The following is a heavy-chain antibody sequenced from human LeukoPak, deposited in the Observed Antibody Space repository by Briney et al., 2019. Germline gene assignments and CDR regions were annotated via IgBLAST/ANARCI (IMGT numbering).Heavy chain of an antibody. CDR2: ISWNSGSI. D-gene: IGHD5-24*01. CDR1: GFTFDDYA. J-gene: IGHJ4*02. CDR3: AREDGLDY. V-gene: IGHV3-9*01. Sequence: QTGGSLRLSCAASGFTFDDYAMHWVRQAPGKGLEWVSGISWNSGSIGYADSVKGRFTISRDNAKNSLYLQMNSLRAEDTAVYYCAREDGLDYWGQGTLVTVSS.